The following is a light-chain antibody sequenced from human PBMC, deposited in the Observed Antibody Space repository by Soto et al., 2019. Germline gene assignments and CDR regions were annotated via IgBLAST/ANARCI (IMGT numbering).Light chain of an antibody. CDR1: QSVSSSY. V-gene: IGKV3-20*01. CDR3: QQYGSSPQT. CDR2: GAS. Sequence: EIVLTQSPGTLSLSPGERATLSCRVSQSVSSSYLAWYQQKPGQAPRFLIYGASSRATGIPDRFSGSGSGTDFTLTISRLEPEDFAVYYCQQYGSSPQTFGQGTRLEIK. J-gene: IGKJ5*01.